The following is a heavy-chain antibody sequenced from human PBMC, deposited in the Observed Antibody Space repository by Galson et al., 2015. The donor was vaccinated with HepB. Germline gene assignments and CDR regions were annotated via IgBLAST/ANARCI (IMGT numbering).Heavy chain of an antibody. CDR1: GYTFTSYY. V-gene: IGHV1-69*04. Sequence: SVKVSCKASGYTFTSYYMHWVRQAPGQGLEWMGRIIPILGIANYAQKFQGRVTITADKSTSTAYMELSSLRSEDTAVYYCARDPHPTWFDPWGQGTLVTVSS. CDR3: ARDPHPTWFDP. J-gene: IGHJ5*02. CDR2: IIPILGIA.